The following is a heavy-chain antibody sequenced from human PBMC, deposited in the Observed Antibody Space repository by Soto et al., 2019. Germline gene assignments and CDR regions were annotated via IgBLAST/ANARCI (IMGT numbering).Heavy chain of an antibody. CDR1: GYTLTELS. V-gene: IGHV1-24*01. J-gene: IGHJ5*02. CDR3: ATRSSITMNNWFDP. D-gene: IGHD3-22*01. Sequence: ASVKVPCKVSGYTLTELSMHWVRQAPGKGLEWMGGFDPEDGETIYAQKFQGRVTMTEDTSTDTAYMELSSLRSEDTAVYYCATRSSITMNNWFDPWGQGTLVTVSS. CDR2: FDPEDGET.